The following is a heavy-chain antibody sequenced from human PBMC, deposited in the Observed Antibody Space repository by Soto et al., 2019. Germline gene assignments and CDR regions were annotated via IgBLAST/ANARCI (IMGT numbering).Heavy chain of an antibody. CDR2: INHSGST. CDR3: ARDRATMVRGVIPRWFDP. V-gene: IGHV4-34*01. Sequence: SETLSLTCAGYGGSFSGYYWSWIRQPPGKGLEWIGEINHSGSTNYNPSLKSRVTISVDTSKNQFSLKLSSVTAADTAVYYCARDRATMVRGVIPRWFDPWGQGTLVT. J-gene: IGHJ5*02. D-gene: IGHD3-10*01. CDR1: GGSFSGYY.